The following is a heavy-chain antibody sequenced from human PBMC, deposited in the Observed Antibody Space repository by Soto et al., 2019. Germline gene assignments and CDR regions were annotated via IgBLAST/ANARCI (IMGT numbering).Heavy chain of an antibody. D-gene: IGHD3-22*01. V-gene: IGHV1-3*05. CDR3: ARSSGYYMTDDY. CDR2: INAGNGNT. J-gene: IGHJ4*02. CDR1: GYTFTSSA. Sequence: QVQLVQSGAEEKKPGASVKGSCKASGYTFTSSAMHWVRQAPGNRLEWMGWINAGNGNTKYSQKFQGRVTITRDTSSSTAYMELSSLRSEDTAVYYCARSSGYYMTDDYWGQGTLVTVSS.